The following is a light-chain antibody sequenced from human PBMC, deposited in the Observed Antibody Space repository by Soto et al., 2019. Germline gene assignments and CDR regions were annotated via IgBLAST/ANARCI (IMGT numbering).Light chain of an antibody. Sequence: EIVLTQSPGTLSLSPGERATLSCRASQSVXSSYLAWYQQKPGQAPRLLIYDASSRATGIPDRFSGSGSGTDFTLTISRLEPEDFAVYYCQQYGSSPSFGGGTKVEIK. CDR3: QQYGSSPS. CDR2: DAS. J-gene: IGKJ4*01. V-gene: IGKV3-20*01. CDR1: QSVXSSY.